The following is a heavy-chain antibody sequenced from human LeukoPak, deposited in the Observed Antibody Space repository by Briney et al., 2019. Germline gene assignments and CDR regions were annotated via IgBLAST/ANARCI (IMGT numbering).Heavy chain of an antibody. CDR1: GYTFTSYA. CDR3: AREIADILSPGWDLDL. J-gene: IGHJ2*01. V-gene: IGHV1-3*01. Sequence: ASVKVSCKASGYTFTSYAMHWVRQAPGQRLEWMGWINAGNGNTKYSQKFQGGVTITRDTSASTAYMELSSLRSEDTAVYYCAREIADILSPGWDLDLWGRGTLLTVSS. CDR2: INAGNGNT. D-gene: IGHD3-9*01.